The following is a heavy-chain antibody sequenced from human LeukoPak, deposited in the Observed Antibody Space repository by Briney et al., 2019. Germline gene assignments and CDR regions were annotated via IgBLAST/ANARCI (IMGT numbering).Heavy chain of an antibody. CDR2: INPSGGST. V-gene: IGHV1-46*01. Sequence: GASVKVSCKASGYTFTSYYMHWVRQAPGQGLEWMGIINPSGGSTSYAQKFQGRVTMTRDTSTSTVYVELSSLRSEDTAVYYCARSAWELSRGPRLSDYWGQGTLVTVSS. J-gene: IGHJ4*02. D-gene: IGHD1-7*01. CDR1: GYTFTSYY. CDR3: ARSAWELSRGPRLSDY.